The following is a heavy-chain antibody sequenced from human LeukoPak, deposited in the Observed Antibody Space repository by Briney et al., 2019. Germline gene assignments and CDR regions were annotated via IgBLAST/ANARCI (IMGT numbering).Heavy chain of an antibody. CDR3: AKDPRLRYSYGYYFDY. CDR1: GFTFSSYG. J-gene: IGHJ4*02. V-gene: IGHV3-30*02. D-gene: IGHD5-18*01. CDR2: IRYDGSNK. Sequence: GGSLRLSCAASGFTFSSYGMHWVRQAPGKGLEWVAFIRYDGSNKYYADSVKGRFTISRDNSKNTLYLQMNSLRAEDTAVYYCAKDPRLRYSYGYYFDYWGQGTLVTVSS.